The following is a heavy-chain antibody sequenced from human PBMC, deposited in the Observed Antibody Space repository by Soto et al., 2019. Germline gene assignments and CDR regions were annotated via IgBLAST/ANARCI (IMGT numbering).Heavy chain of an antibody. Sequence: SVKVSCKSSGGTFSSYAISWVRQAPGQGLEWMGGIIPIFGTANYAQKFQGRVTITADKSTSTAYMELSSLRSEDTAVYYCARDMGSSSAFDYWGQGTLVTVSS. CDR2: IIPIFGTA. D-gene: IGHD6-6*01. CDR3: ARDMGSSSAFDY. J-gene: IGHJ4*02. CDR1: GGTFSSYA. V-gene: IGHV1-69*06.